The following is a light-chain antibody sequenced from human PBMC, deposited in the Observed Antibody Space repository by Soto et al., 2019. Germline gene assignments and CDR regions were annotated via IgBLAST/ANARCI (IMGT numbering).Light chain of an antibody. CDR2: DVS. J-gene: IGLJ3*02. CDR3: SSYTSSTTVV. V-gene: IGLV2-14*03. Sequence: QSALTQPASVSGSPGQSITISCTGTSSDVGGYNYVSWYQHHPGIAPKLMIYDVSLRPSGVSNRFSGSKSGNTASLTISGLQAEYEADYYCSSYTSSTTVVFGGGTKLTVL. CDR1: SSDVGGYNY.